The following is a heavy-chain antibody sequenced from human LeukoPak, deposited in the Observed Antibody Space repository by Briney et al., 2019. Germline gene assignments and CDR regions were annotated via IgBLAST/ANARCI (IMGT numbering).Heavy chain of an antibody. CDR3: AKVLSSSPLVRYYYYMDV. V-gene: IGHV3-23*01. J-gene: IGHJ6*03. CDR1: GFTFSSYA. CDR2: ISGSGGST. D-gene: IGHD6-6*01. Sequence: GGSLRLSCAASGFTFSSYAMSWVRQAPGKGLEWVSAISGSGGSTYYADSVKGRFTISRDNSKNTLYLQMNSLRAEDTAVYYCAKVLSSSPLVRYYYYMDVWGKGTTVTVSS.